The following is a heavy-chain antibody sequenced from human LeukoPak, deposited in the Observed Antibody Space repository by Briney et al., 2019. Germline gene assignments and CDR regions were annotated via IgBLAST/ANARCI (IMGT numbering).Heavy chain of an antibody. CDR2: IRSSGSPI. V-gene: IGHV3-48*02. Sequence: PGGSLRLSCAASGFTFSSYSMNWVSQAPGKGLEWVAYIRSSGSPIYYADSVKGRFTISRDNAKNSLYLQMNSLRDEDTAVYYCVRDPDALDFWGQGTPVTVSS. CDR1: GFTFSSYS. CDR3: VRDPDALDF. J-gene: IGHJ4*02.